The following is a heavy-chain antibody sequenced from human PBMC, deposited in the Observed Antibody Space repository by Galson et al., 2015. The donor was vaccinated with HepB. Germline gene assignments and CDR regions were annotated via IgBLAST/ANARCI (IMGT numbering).Heavy chain of an antibody. CDR3: SRARPENWKDVNFDS. CDR2: ISYDGSNK. CDR1: GFTFSSYA. D-gene: IGHD1-1*01. Sequence: SLRLSCAASGFTFSSYAMHWVRQAPGKGLEWVAVISYDGSNKYYADSVKGRFTISRDDSKNTLYLLMNSLKIEDTAVYYCSRARPENWKDVNFDSWGQGTLVTVSS. J-gene: IGHJ4*02. V-gene: IGHV3-30*04.